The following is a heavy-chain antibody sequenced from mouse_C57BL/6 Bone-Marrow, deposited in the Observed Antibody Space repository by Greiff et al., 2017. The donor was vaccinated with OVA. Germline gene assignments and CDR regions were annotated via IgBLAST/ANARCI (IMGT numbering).Heavy chain of an antibody. Sequence: QVQLKESGAELVRPGTSVKMSCKASGYTFTNYWIGWAKQRPGHGLEWIGDIYPGGGYTNSNEKFKGKATLTADKSSSTAYMQFSSLTSEDSAIYYCARRDYGRDYAMDYWGQGTSVTVSS. J-gene: IGHJ4*01. V-gene: IGHV1-63*01. CDR1: GYTFTNYW. CDR2: IYPGGGYT. D-gene: IGHD1-1*01. CDR3: ARRDYGRDYAMDY.